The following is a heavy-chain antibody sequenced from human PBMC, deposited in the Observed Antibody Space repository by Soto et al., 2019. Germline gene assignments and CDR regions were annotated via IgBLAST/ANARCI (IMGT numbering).Heavy chain of an antibody. V-gene: IGHV1-69*06. D-gene: IGHD1-26*01. CDR1: GGTFSSYA. Sequence: SVKVSCKASGGTFSSYAISWVRQAPGQGLEWMGGIIPIFGTANYAQKFQGRVTITADKSTSTAYMELSSLRSEDTAVYYCARDLIVYSGSYLPNWFDPWGHGTLVTVSS. J-gene: IGHJ5*02. CDR3: ARDLIVYSGSYLPNWFDP. CDR2: IIPIFGTA.